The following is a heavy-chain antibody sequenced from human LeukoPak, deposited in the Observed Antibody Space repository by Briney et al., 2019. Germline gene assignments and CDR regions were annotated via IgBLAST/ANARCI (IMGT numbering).Heavy chain of an antibody. V-gene: IGHV4-34*01. Sequence: PSETLSLTCAVYGGSFSGYYWSLIRQPPGKGLEWIGEINHSGSTNYNPSLKSRVTISVDTSKNQFSLKLSSVTAADTAVYYCAREIVVVTVHNAFDIWGQGTMVTVSS. J-gene: IGHJ3*02. CDR2: INHSGST. CDR1: GGSFSGYY. CDR3: AREIVVVTVHNAFDI. D-gene: IGHD2-21*02.